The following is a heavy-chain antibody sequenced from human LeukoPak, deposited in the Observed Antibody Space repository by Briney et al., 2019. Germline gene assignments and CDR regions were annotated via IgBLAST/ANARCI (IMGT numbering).Heavy chain of an antibody. V-gene: IGHV3-7*01. D-gene: IGHD4/OR15-4a*01. CDR2: IKQDGSEK. CDR1: GFTFSTYW. Sequence: QPGGSLRLSCAASGFTFSTYWMSWVRQAPGKGLEWVANIKQDGSEKYYLDSVKGRFTISRDDPNNSLYLQLDSLRVEDTAVYFCARGRLRDYWGQGTLVTVSS. J-gene: IGHJ4*02. CDR3: ARGRLRDY.